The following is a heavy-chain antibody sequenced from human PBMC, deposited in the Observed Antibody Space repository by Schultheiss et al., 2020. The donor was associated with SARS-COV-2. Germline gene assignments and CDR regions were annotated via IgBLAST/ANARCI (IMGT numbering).Heavy chain of an antibody. Sequence: SETLSLTCTVSGGSISSYYWSWIRQPAGKGLEYIGRIYNTGSTNYNPSLKSRVTMSVDTSKNQFSLKLSSVTAADTAVYYCARDPGGYSYGPQYYFDYWGQGTLVTVSS. D-gene: IGHD5-18*01. CDR1: GGSISSYY. V-gene: IGHV4-4*07. J-gene: IGHJ4*02. CDR2: IYNTGST. CDR3: ARDPGGYSYGPQYYFDY.